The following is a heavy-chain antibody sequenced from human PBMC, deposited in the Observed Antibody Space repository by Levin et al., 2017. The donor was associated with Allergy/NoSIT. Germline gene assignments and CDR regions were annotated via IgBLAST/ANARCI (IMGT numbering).Heavy chain of an antibody. CDR3: AKERGSYSYYFDY. CDR2: ISYDGSNK. D-gene: IGHD1-26*01. CDR1: GFTFSSYG. V-gene: IGHV3-30*18. Sequence: GGSLRLSCAASGFTFSSYGMHWVRQAPGKGLEWVAVISYDGSNKYYADSVKGRFTISRDNSKNTLYLQMNSLRAEDTAVCYCAKERGSYSYYFDYWGQGTLVTVSS. J-gene: IGHJ4*02.